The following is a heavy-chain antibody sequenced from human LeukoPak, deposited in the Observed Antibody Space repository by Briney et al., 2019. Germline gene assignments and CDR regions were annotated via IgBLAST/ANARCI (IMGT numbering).Heavy chain of an antibody. CDR3: ARGPRITIFGVVPYYMDV. D-gene: IGHD3-3*01. V-gene: IGHV4-34*01. J-gene: IGHJ6*03. CDR2: INHSGST. Sequence: PWETLSLTCAVYDGSFSGYYWSWIRQPPGKGLEWIGEINHSGSTNYNPSLKSRVTISVDTSKNQFSLKLSSVTAADTAVYYCARGPRITIFGVVPYYMDVWGKGTTVTVSS. CDR1: DGSFSGYY.